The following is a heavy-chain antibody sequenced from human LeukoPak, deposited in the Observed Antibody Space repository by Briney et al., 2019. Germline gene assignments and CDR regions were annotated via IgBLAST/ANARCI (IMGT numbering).Heavy chain of an antibody. Sequence: ASVKVSCEASGGTFSSYAISWVRQAPGQGLEWMGGIIPIFGTANYAQKFQGRVTITADESTSTAYMELSSLRSEDTAVYYCAVLITMIVVVPRSDAFDIWGQGTMVTVSS. CDR1: GGTFSSYA. V-gene: IGHV1-69*13. CDR2: IIPIFGTA. J-gene: IGHJ3*02. D-gene: IGHD3-22*01. CDR3: AVLITMIVVVPRSDAFDI.